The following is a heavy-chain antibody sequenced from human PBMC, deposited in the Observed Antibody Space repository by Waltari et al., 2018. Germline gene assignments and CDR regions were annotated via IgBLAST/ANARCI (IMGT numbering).Heavy chain of an antibody. J-gene: IGHJ6*02. CDR2: VNHRGST. D-gene: IGHD3-3*01. CDR3: ARGWRSGRWFGSISNKAFAMDV. Sequence: QVQLQQWGAGLLKPSETLSLTCAVYGGSFSGSSWSWFRQSPGKGLGWIGEVNHRGSTTYNPSVRSRVTISVDTSKNQFSLKLSSVTAADTAVYYCARGWRSGRWFGSISNKAFAMDVWGRGTTVTVSS. CDR1: GGSFSGSS. V-gene: IGHV4-34*01.